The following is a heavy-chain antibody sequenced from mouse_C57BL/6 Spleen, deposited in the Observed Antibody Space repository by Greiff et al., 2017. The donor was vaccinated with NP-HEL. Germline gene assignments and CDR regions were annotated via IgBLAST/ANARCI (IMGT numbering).Heavy chain of an antibody. CDR1: GYTFTDYY. D-gene: IGHD1-1*01. V-gene: IGHV1-26*01. J-gene: IGHJ2*01. Sequence: EVQLQQSGPELVKPGASVKISCKASGYTFTDYYMNWVKQSHGKSLEWIGDINPNNGGTSYNQKFKGKATLTVDKSSSTAYMELRSLTSEDSAVYYCLITTVVATDYWGQGTTLTVSS. CDR2: INPNNGGT. CDR3: LITTVVATDY.